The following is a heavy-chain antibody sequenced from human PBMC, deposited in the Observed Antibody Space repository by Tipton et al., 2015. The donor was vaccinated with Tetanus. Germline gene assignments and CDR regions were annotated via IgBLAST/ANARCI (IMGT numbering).Heavy chain of an antibody. Sequence: TLSLTCTVSGGSISSGGYYWSWIRQHPGKGLERIGYIYYSGSTYYNPSLKSRVTISVDTSKNQFSLKLSSVTAADTAVYYCARASSGSYTPYFDYWGQGTLVTVSS. J-gene: IGHJ4*02. CDR3: ARASSGSYTPYFDY. D-gene: IGHD1-26*01. V-gene: IGHV4-31*03. CDR2: IYYSGST. CDR1: GGSISSGGYY.